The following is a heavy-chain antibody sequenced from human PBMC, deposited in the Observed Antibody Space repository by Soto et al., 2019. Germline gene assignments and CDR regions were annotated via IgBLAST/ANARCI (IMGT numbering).Heavy chain of an antibody. CDR1: GFTFSSCV. CDR2: ITASGTGT. CDR3: AKGLINGRWYAED. Sequence: EVHLLESGGGLVHPGASLRLSCGASGFTFSSCVMTWVRQAPGKGLEWVSCITASGTGTYYADSVKGRFTISRDNSKNTMYLQMNNLRVEDTGVYYCAKGLINGRWYAEDWGQGTLVTVSS. V-gene: IGHV3-23*01. J-gene: IGHJ4*02. D-gene: IGHD6-13*01.